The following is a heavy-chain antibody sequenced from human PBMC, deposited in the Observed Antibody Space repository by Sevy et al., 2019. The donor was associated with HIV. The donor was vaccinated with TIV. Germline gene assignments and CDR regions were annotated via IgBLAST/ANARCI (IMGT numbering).Heavy chain of an antibody. CDR1: GGSISSSSYY. V-gene: IGHV4-39*01. CDR3: EGHDSSSWSFDY. J-gene: IGHJ4*02. D-gene: IGHD6-13*01. Sequence: SETLSLTCTVSGGSISSSSYYWVWIRQPTGKGLEWIGSIYYSGSTYYNPQLKGRITISVATSQIQFSLMPSSVTAADTAVYYCEGHDSSSWSFDYWGQGTLVTVSS. CDR2: IYYSGST.